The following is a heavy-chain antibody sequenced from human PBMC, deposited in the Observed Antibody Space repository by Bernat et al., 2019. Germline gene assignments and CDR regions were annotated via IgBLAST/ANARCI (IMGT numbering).Heavy chain of an antibody. V-gene: IGHV3-30*18. D-gene: IGHD2-2*01. J-gene: IGHJ6*02. Sequence: QVQLVESGGGVVQPGRSLRLSCAASGFTFSSYGMHWVRQAPGTGLEWVAVISYAGSNKCDAAAVKGGFTISRDNSKNTLYLQMNSLKAEDTAVYYCAKVLRGGVVTAEEYYYGMDVWGQGTTVTVSS. CDR2: ISYAGSNK. CDR3: AKVLRGGVVTAEEYYYGMDV. CDR1: GFTFSSYG.